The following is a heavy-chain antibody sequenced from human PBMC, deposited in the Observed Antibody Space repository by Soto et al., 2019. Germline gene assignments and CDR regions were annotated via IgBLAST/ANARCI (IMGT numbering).Heavy chain of an antibody. CDR1: GFTFSSYW. J-gene: IGHJ4*02. CDR2: IKQDGSEK. V-gene: IGHV3-7*01. Sequence: GGSLRLSCAASGFTFSSYWMSWVRQAPGKGLEWVANIKQDGSEKYYVDSVKGRFTISRDNAKNSLYLQMNSLRAEYTAVYYCAAIFGVVMNYFDYWGQGTLVTVSS. CDR3: AAIFGVVMNYFDY. D-gene: IGHD3-3*01.